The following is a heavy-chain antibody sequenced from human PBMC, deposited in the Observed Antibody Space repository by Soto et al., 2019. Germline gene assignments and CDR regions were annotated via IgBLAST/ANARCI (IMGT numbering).Heavy chain of an antibody. CDR1: GGSISSGGHY. J-gene: IGHJ5*02. Sequence: SETLSLTCTFSGGSISSGGHYLSWIRQHPGKGLEWIGYIYYSGSTYYNPSLKSRITISVDTSKNQFSLKLSSVTAADTAVYYCARHSYYSNPLRFDPWGQGTLVTVSS. CDR3: ARHSYYSNPLRFDP. D-gene: IGHD4-4*01. CDR2: IYYSGST. V-gene: IGHV4-31*03.